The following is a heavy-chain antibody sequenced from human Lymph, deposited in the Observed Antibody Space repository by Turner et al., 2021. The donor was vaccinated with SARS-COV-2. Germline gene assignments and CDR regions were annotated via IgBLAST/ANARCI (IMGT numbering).Heavy chain of an antibody. CDR3: ARGLGRSWYSGGFDF. D-gene: IGHD6-13*01. J-gene: IGHJ4*02. CDR1: VFTFSTYV. CDR2: IRYDGINK. Sequence: VQLVESGGGGVQPGMSLRLSCAASVFTFSTYVMHWVRHAPGKGLEWLAVIRYDGINKYYADSVKGRFTNTRENSKNTMYLQMNSLRAEDTAVYYCARGLGRSWYSGGFDFWGQGNLVTVYS. V-gene: IGHV3-33*01.